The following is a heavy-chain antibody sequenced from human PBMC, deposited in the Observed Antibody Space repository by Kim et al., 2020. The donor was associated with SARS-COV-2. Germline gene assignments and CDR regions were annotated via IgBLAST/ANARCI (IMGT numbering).Heavy chain of an antibody. D-gene: IGHD3-10*01. Sequence: SVKVSCKASGGTFSSYAINWVRQAPGQGLEWMGGIIPIFGTANYAQKFQGRVTITADESTSTAYMELSSLRSEDTAVYYCAGLWFGELFVSVSFYGMDVWGQGTTVTVAS. J-gene: IGHJ6*02. V-gene: IGHV1-69*13. CDR3: AGLWFGELFVSVSFYGMDV. CDR1: GGTFSSYA. CDR2: IIPIFGTA.